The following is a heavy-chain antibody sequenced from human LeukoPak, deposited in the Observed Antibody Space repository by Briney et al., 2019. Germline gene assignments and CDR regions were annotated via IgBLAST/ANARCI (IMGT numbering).Heavy chain of an antibody. CDR3: AREQWAADDALDI. Sequence: GESLKISCKGSGYSFTSYWIGWVRQAPGKGLEWVAVIWYDGSKEYYADSVKGRFTISRDNAKNMVYLQMNSLRVEDTAVYYCAREQWAADDALDIWGQGTRVTVSS. J-gene: IGHJ3*02. V-gene: IGHV3-33*01. CDR1: GYSFTSYW. CDR2: IWYDGSKE. D-gene: IGHD6-13*01.